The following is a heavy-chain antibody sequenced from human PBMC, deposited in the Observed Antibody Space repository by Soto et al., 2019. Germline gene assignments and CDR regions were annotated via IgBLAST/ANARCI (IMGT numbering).Heavy chain of an antibody. J-gene: IGHJ4*02. CDR2: INAGNGNT. D-gene: IGHD3-22*01. CDR3: ARDLLPYYYDSSGYYPFDY. Sequence: GASVKVSCKASGYTFTSYAMHWVRQAPGQRLEWMGWINAGNGNTKYSQKFQGRVTITRDTSASTAYMELSSLRSEDTAVYYCARDLLPYYYDSSGYYPFDYWGQGTLVTVSS. CDR1: GYTFTSYA. V-gene: IGHV1-3*01.